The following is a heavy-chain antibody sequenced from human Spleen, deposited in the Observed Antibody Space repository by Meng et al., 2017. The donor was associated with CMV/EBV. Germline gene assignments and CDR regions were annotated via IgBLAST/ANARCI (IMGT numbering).Heavy chain of an antibody. CDR1: GFTFSGYS. J-gene: IGHJ4*02. D-gene: IGHD1-26*01. CDR3: ARDQIRCVVGARPRGPGDL. Sequence: GESLKISCVASGFTFSGYSMNWVRQTPGKGLEWVSSITSRSSNTYYSDSVKGRFTISRDNAKNSLYLQMNSLRDEDTAVYYCARDQIRCVVGARPRGPGDLWGQGTLVTVSS. V-gene: IGHV3-21*01. CDR2: ITSRSSNT.